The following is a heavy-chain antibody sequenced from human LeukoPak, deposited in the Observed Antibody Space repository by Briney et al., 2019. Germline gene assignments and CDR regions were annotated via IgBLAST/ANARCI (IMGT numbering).Heavy chain of an antibody. Sequence: KSSETLSLTCAVYGGSFSGYYWSWIRQPPGKGLEWIGEINHSGSTNYNPSLKSRVTISVDTSKNQFSLKLSSVTAADTAVYYCASTGPTYYYDSSGLNWFDPWGQGTLVTVSS. J-gene: IGHJ5*02. CDR3: ASTGPTYYYDSSGLNWFDP. D-gene: IGHD3-22*01. CDR2: INHSGST. CDR1: GGSFSGYY. V-gene: IGHV4-34*01.